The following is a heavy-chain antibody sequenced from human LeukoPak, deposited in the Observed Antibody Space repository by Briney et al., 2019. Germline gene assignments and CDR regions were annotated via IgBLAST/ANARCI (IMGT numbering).Heavy chain of an antibody. CDR2: ISYDGSNK. Sequence: GGSLRLSCAASGFTFSSYAMHWVRQAPGKGLEWVAVISYDGSNKYYADSVKGRFTISRDNSKNTLYLQMNSLRAEDTAVYYCAREQSGYPLDYWGQGTLVTVSS. V-gene: IGHV3-30-3*01. CDR1: GFTFSSYA. CDR3: AREQSGYPLDY. J-gene: IGHJ4*02. D-gene: IGHD3-3*01.